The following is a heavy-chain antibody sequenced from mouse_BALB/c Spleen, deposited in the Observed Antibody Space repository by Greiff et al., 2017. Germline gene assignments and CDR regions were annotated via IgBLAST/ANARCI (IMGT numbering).Heavy chain of an antibody. V-gene: IGHV3-6*02. CDR1: GYSITSGYY. Sequence: EVQLQESGPGLVKPSQSLSLTCSVTGYSITSGYYWNWIRQFPGNKLEWMGYISYDGSNNYNPSLKNRISITRDTSKNQFFLKLNSVTTEDTATYYCARANWERYFDYWGQGTTLTVSS. D-gene: IGHD4-1*01. CDR3: ARANWERYFDY. J-gene: IGHJ2*01. CDR2: ISYDGSN.